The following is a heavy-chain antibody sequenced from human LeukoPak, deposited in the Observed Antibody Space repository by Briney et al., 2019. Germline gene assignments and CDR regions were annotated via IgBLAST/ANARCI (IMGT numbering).Heavy chain of an antibody. D-gene: IGHD6-19*01. J-gene: IGHJ5*02. CDR1: GGSISNYY. CDR3: ARLSTTSGWYSWFDP. CDR2: IYYTGST. V-gene: IGHV4-59*08. Sequence: SSETLSLTCAVSGGSISNYYWSWIRQPPGKGLECIGYIYYTGSTTYNPSLKSRVTISVDSSKNQFSLRLSPVTAADTAVYYCARLSTTSGWYSWFDPWGQGTLVTVSS.